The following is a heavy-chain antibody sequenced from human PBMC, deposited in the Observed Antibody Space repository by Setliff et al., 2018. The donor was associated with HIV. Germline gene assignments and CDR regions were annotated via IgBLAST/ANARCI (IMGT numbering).Heavy chain of an antibody. CDR1: GFTFSTYA. Sequence: GGSLRLSCVASGFTFSTYAINWVRLAPGKGLEWVSSISGSGYPYYADSVKGRFTISRDNSKNTLFLQMDSLSAEDTALYYCAKQRYYDGNDGFDVWGQGTMVTVSS. CDR3: AKQRYYDGNDGFDV. V-gene: IGHV3-23*01. CDR2: ISGSGYP. J-gene: IGHJ3*01. D-gene: IGHD3-3*01.